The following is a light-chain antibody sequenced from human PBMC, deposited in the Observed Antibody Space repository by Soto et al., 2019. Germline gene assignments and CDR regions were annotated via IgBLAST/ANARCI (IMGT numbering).Light chain of an antibody. CDR1: QSVASN. CDR3: QQYAKCPLT. V-gene: IGKV3-15*01. Sequence: EVVMTQSPAPLSVSRGERTSLSCRASQSVASNLGWYQQKPGQAPRLLIYSASTRATGIPTRFSGSGSGKDFTPTISILQAEDIAVYYCQQYAKCPLTFGGGTKVEIK. J-gene: IGKJ4*01. CDR2: SAS.